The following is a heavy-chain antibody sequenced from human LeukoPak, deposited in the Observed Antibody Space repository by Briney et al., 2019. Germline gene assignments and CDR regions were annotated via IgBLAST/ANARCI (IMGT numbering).Heavy chain of an antibody. CDR2: IRYDGSTK. CDR1: GFSFSGYG. D-gene: IGHD1-14*01. V-gene: IGHV3-30*02. Sequence: GGSLRLSCAASGFSFSGYGMHWVRQAPGKGLEWVAFIRYDGSTKNYADSVKGRFTISRDNSKNILYLQMSSLRAEDTALYYCAKDPDHLGYWGQGTLVTVSS. J-gene: IGHJ4*02. CDR3: AKDPDHLGY.